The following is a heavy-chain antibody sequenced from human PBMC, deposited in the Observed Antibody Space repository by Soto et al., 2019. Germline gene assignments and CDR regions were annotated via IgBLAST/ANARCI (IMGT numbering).Heavy chain of an antibody. CDR3: DIAPIVEGMITFGGLIVISYYCDF. J-gene: IGHJ4*02. CDR1: GYTFTSYG. D-gene: IGHD3-16*02. Sequence: QVQLVQSGAEVKKPGASVKVSCKASGYTFTSYGISWVRQAPGQGLEWMGWISAYNGNTNYAQKLQGRVTMTTDTSTSTADMELRSLRSDDPAVYYCDIAPIVEGMITFGGLIVISYYCDFWGEGTLVTVSS. CDR2: ISAYNGNT. V-gene: IGHV1-18*01.